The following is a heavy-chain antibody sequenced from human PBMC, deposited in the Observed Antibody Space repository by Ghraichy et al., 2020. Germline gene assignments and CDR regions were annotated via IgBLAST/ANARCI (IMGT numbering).Heavy chain of an antibody. CDR2: IYYSGST. D-gene: IGHD3-3*01. CDR1: GGSTSSSSYY. V-gene: IGHV4-39*01. J-gene: IGHJ4*02. Sequence: SQTLSLTCTVSGGSTSSSSYYWGWIRQPPGKGLEWIGSIYYSGSTYYNPSLKSRVTISVDTSKNQFSLKLSSVTAADTAVYYCARREATDITIFGVAPFDYWGQGTLVTVSS. CDR3: ARREATDITIFGVAPFDY.